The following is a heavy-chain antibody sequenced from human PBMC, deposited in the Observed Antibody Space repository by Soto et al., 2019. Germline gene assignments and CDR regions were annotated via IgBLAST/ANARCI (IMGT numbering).Heavy chain of an antibody. D-gene: IGHD3-9*01. CDR1: GYTFTSYD. Sequence: ASVKVSCKASGYTFTSYDINWVRQATGQGLEWMGWMNPNSGNTGYAQKFQGRVTMTRNTSISTAYMELSSLRSEDTAVYYCAREDILTGYYYYGMDDWGQGTTVTVSS. CDR2: MNPNSGNT. V-gene: IGHV1-8*01. J-gene: IGHJ6*02. CDR3: AREDILTGYYYYGMDD.